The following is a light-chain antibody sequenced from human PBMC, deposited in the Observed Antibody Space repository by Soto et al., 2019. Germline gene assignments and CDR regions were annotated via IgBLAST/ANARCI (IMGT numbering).Light chain of an antibody. CDR2: KAS. V-gene: IGKV1-5*03. CDR1: QSISVW. CDR3: QQYYSFWT. Sequence: DIQMTQSPSTLSASVGDRVTITCRASQSISVWVSWYQQKGGKAPNLLIYKASRLESGVPSRFSGSGSETEFTLTISSLQPDDFATYYCQQYYSFWTFGQGTKVDIK. J-gene: IGKJ1*01.